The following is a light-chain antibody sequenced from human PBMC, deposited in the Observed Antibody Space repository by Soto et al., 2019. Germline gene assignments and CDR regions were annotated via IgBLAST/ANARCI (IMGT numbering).Light chain of an antibody. Sequence: EIVMTQSPVTLSVSPGERATLSCRASQNISRSLAWYQQKPGQGPSLLIYGTSTRAGGVPARFSGSGSGTDFTLTISCLQSEDFATYYCQQYYSFPPTFGQGTKVDI. V-gene: IGKV3-15*01. J-gene: IGKJ1*01. CDR2: GTS. CDR3: QQYYSFPPT. CDR1: QNISRS.